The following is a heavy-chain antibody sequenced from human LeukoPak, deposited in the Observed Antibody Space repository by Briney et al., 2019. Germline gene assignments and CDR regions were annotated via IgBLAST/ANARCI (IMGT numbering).Heavy chain of an antibody. Sequence: SETLSLTRAVYGGSFSGYYWGWIRQPPGKGLEWIGEIVHSGNTKYNPSLKSRVTISVDTSKNQFSLNLTSVTAADTAVYYCARFGSSTWYKGAFDIWGQGTMVTVAS. CDR2: IVHSGNT. CDR1: GGSFSGYY. V-gene: IGHV4-34*12. CDR3: ARFGSSTWYKGAFDI. D-gene: IGHD6-13*01. J-gene: IGHJ3*02.